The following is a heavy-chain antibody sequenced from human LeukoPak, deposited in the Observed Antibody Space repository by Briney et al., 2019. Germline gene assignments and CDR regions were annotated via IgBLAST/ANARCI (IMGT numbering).Heavy chain of an antibody. CDR1: GFTFSSYA. J-gene: IGHJ4*02. CDR3: ARGLYSSSP. V-gene: IGHV3-23*01. CDR2: ISGSGFT. D-gene: IGHD6-6*01. Sequence: GGSLRLSCAASGFTFSSYAMSWVRQAPGKGLEWVSAISGSGFTYYADSVKGRLTISRDNSKNTLYLQMNSLRAEDTAVYYCARGLYSSSPWGQGTLVTVSS.